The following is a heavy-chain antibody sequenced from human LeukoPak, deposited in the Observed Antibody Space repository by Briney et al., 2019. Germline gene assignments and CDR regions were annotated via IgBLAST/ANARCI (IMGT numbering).Heavy chain of an antibody. V-gene: IGHV4-59*01. CDR1: GGSISSYY. CDR2: IYYSGST. D-gene: IGHD1-26*01. J-gene: IGHJ4*02. CDR3: ARVRVGFDY. Sequence: SETLSLTCTVSGGSISSYYWSWIRQPPGKGLEWIGYIYYSGSTNYNPSLESRVTMSVDTSKNQFSLKLSSVTAADTAVYYCARVRVGFDYWGQGTLVTVSS.